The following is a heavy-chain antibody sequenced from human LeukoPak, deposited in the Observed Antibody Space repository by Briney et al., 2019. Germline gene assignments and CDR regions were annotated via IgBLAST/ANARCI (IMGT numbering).Heavy chain of an antibody. Sequence: PSETLSLTCTVSGDSISNSGYYWDWIRQSPGKGLEWIGSINHSGTTYYEPSLKSRVTISVDASKNQFSLKLSSVTAADTTIYYCARKKLVARGYFDFWGRGIPVTVSS. CDR2: INHSGTT. CDR1: GDSISNSGYY. D-gene: IGHD6-13*01. J-gene: IGHJ4*02. V-gene: IGHV4-39*01. CDR3: ARKKLVARGYFDF.